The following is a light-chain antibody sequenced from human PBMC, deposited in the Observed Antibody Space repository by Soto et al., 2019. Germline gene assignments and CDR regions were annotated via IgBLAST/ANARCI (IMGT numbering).Light chain of an antibody. CDR3: QQFNSYPLT. V-gene: IGKV1-13*02. CDR1: QGISSA. Sequence: APQLTQSPSSLSASVGDRVTITCRASQGISSALAWYQQRPGKAPKLLIFDASSLESGVPSRFSGSGSGTDFTLTINSLQPEDFATYYCQQFNSYPLTFGGGTKVEIK. J-gene: IGKJ4*01. CDR2: DAS.